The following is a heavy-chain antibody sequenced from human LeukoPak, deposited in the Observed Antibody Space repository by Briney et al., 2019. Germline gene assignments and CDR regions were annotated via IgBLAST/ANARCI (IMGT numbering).Heavy chain of an antibody. J-gene: IGHJ4*02. Sequence: EASVKVSCKASGYTFTSYGISWVRQAPGQELEWMGWISAYNGNTNYAQKLQGRVTMTTDTSTSTAYMELRSLRSDDTAVYYCARAPYYYGDFDYWGQGTLVTVSS. V-gene: IGHV1-18*01. CDR1: GYTFTSYG. CDR3: ARAPYYYGDFDY. D-gene: IGHD3-10*01. CDR2: ISAYNGNT.